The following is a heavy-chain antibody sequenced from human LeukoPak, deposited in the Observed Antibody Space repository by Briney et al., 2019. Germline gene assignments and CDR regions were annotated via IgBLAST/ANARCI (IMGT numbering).Heavy chain of an antibody. CDR1: GGTFSSYT. D-gene: IGHD5-12*01. Sequence: VASVKVSCKASGGTFSSYTISWVRQAPGQGLEWMGRIIPILGIANHAQKFQGRVTITADKSTSTAYMELSSLRSEDTAVYYCARPRGIVATIEDFAYGGREPRSTVP. J-gene: IGHJ4*02. CDR2: IIPILGIA. V-gene: IGHV1-69*02. CDR3: ARPRGIVATIEDFAY.